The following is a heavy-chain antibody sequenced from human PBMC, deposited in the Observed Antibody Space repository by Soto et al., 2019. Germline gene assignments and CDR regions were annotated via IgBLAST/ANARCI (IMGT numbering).Heavy chain of an antibody. CDR2: ISSKINTYAT. D-gene: IGHD4-17*01. CDR1: GFTFKGSA. Sequence: EVQLVESGGGLVQPGGSLKLSCAASGFTFKGSALHWVRQASGKGLEWVGRISSKINTYATAYAASVKGRFTISRDDSKNTAYLQMNSLKTEDTAVYFCTSENDDGDYRPLGYWGQGTLVTVS. V-gene: IGHV3-73*01. J-gene: IGHJ4*02. CDR3: TSENDDGDYRPLGY.